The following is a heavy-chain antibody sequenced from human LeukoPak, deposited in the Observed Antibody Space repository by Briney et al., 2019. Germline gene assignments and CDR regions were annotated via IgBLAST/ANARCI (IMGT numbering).Heavy chain of an antibody. D-gene: IGHD6-13*01. J-gene: IGHJ2*01. CDR1: GFTFSTYS. CDR2: ISSSSSYI. V-gene: IGHV3-21*01. CDR3: ARGGIAAAGTLWYFDL. Sequence: GGSLRLSCAASGFTFSTYSMNWVRQAPGKGLEWVSFISSSSSYIYYADSVKGRFTISRDNAKNSLYLQMNSLRAEDTAVYYCARGGIAAAGTLWYFDLWGRGTLVTVSS.